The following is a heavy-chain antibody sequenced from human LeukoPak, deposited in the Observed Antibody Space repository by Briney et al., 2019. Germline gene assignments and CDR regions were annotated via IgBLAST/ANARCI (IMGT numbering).Heavy chain of an antibody. CDR2: INTNTRNP. CDR3: ARSLMGSAAGSPLFQH. J-gene: IGHJ1*01. V-gene: IGHV7-4-1*02. CDR1: GYTFTSYA. D-gene: IGHD6-13*01. Sequence: GASVKVSCKASGYTFTSYAMNWVRQAPGQGLEWMGWINTNTRNPTYAQGFTGRFVFSLDTSVSTAYLQISSLKAEDTAVYYCARSLMGSAAGSPLFQHWGQGTLVTVSS.